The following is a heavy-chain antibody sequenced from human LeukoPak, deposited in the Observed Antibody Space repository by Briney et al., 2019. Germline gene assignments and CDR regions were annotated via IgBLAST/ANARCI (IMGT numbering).Heavy chain of an antibody. D-gene: IGHD3-3*01. CDR2: ISGSGGST. Sequence: GSLGLSCAASGFTFSSYAMSWVRQAPGKGLEWVSAISGSGGSTYYADSVKGRFTISRDNSKNTLYLQMNSLRAEDTAVYYCANNYDFWTSYYFDYWGQGTLVTVSS. V-gene: IGHV3-23*01. CDR3: ANNYDFWTSYYFDY. CDR1: GFTFSSYA. J-gene: IGHJ4*02.